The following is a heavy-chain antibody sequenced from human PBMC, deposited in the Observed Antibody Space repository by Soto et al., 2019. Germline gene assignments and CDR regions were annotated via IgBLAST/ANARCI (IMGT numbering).Heavy chain of an antibody. CDR1: GFRFDDYA. D-gene: IGHD2-21*01. CDR2: ISWNSGSI. V-gene: IGHV3-9*01. CDR3: AKARGMHIVVVIAGGDVFDI. Sequence: GGSLRLSCAVSGFRFDDYAMHWVRQAPGKGLEWVSGISWNSGSIGYADSVKGRFTISRDNAKNSLYLQMNSLRAEDTALYYCAKARGMHIVVVIAGGDVFDIWGQGTMVTVSS. J-gene: IGHJ3*02.